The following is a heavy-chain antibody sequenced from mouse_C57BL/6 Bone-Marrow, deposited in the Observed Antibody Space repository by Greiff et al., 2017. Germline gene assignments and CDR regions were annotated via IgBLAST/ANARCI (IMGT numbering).Heavy chain of an antibody. V-gene: IGHV1-69*01. CDR3: ARTDRYFDV. CDR2: IDPSDSYT. J-gene: IGHJ1*03. CDR1: GYTFTSYW. Sequence: QVQLQQPGAELVMPGASVKLSCKASGYTFTSYWMHWVKQRPGQGLEWIGEIDPSDSYTNYNQKFKGKSTLTVDKSSSTAYMQLSSLKSEDSAVYYCARTDRYFDVWGTGTTVTVSS.